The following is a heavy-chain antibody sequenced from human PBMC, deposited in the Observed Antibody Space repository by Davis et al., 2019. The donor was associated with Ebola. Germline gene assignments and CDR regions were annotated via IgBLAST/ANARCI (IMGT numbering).Heavy chain of an antibody. CDR2: IKQDGSEK. Sequence: ETLSLTCIVSGVSVSSGYYYWSWVRQAPGKGLEWVANIKQDGSEKYYVDSVKGRFTISRDNAKNSLYLQMNSLRAEDTAVYYCAREPIVVVTALYYYYGMDVWGKGTTVTVSS. D-gene: IGHD2-21*02. CDR1: GVSVSSGYYY. CDR3: AREPIVVVTALYYYYGMDV. V-gene: IGHV3-7*03. J-gene: IGHJ6*04.